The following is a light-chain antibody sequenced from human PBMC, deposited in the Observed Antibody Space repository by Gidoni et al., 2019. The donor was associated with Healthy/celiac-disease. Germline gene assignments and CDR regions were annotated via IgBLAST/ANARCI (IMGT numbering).Light chain of an antibody. J-gene: IGLJ1*01. V-gene: IGLV2-14*01. CDR2: DVS. CDR3: SSYTSSSIYV. CDR1: SSDVGGYNY. Sequence: QSALTQPASLSGSPGQSITIPCTGTSSDVGGYNYVSWYQQHPGKAPKLMIYDVSNRPSGVSNRFSGSKSGNTASLTISGLQAEDEADYYCSSYTSSSIYVFGTGTKVTVL.